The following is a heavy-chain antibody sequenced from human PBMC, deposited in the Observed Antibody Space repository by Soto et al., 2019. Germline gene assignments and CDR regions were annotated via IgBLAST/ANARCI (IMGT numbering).Heavy chain of an antibody. CDR2: INPNSGGT. D-gene: IGHD6-19*01. CDR1: GYTFTGYY. CDR3: ATSRYSIAVARETEYYFDY. J-gene: IGHJ4*02. Sequence: AASVKVSCKASGYTFTGYYMHWVRQAPGQGLEWMGWINPNSGGTNYAQKFQGWVTMTRDMSISTAYMELSRLRSDDTAVYYCATSRYSIAVARETEYYFDYWGQGTLVTVSS. V-gene: IGHV1-2*04.